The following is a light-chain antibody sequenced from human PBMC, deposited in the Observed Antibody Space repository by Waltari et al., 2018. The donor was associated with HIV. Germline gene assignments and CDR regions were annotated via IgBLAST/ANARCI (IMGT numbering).Light chain of an antibody. CDR2: MNN. CDR3: AAWDASLSAWV. CDR1: SSNIGSNY. J-gene: IGLJ3*02. Sequence: QSVLTQPPSASGTPRQRVTISCSGSSSNIGSNYVYWYQQLPGTAPKLLIYMNNQRPSGVPDRFSGSKSGTSASLAISGLRSEDEADYYCAAWDASLSAWVFGGGTKLTVL. V-gene: IGLV1-47*01.